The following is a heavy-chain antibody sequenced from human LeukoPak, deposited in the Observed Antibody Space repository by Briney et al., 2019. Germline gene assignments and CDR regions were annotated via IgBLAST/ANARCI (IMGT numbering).Heavy chain of an antibody. CDR3: AKLPIMLALNRIEF. CDR2: ISGSAYTT. D-gene: IGHD2-8*01. J-gene: IGHJ4*02. V-gene: IGHV3-23*01. CDR1: GFTFSSSA. Sequence: GGSLRLSCAASGFTFSSSAMSWVRQAPGKGLEWVAGISGSAYTTHYAGSVKGRFTISRDNSKNTLFLQMDSLRVEDTAVYYCAKLPIMLALNRIEFWSQGSLVTVTS.